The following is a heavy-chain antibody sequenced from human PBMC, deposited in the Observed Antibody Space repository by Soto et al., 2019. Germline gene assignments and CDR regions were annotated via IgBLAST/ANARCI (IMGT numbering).Heavy chain of an antibody. CDR1: GYTFTPYA. CDR2: ISPDNGNR. J-gene: IGHJ3*02. CDR3: ARRGDVDAFDI. Sequence: GASVNVSCKASGYTFTPYAMHWVRQAPGQRLEWMGWISPDNGNRKYSQKFQGRVTITRDTSASTVYMELSSLRSEDTAVYYCARRGDVDAFDIWGQGTMVTVSS. D-gene: IGHD7-27*01. V-gene: IGHV1-3*01.